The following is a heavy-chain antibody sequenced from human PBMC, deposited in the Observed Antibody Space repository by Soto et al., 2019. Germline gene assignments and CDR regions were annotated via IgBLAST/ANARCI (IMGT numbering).Heavy chain of an antibody. Sequence: ASVKVSCKASGYTFTGYYMHWVRQAPGQGLEWMGWINPNSGGTNYAQKFQGWVTMTRDTSISTAYMELSRLRSDDTAMYYCARSGGYCSSTSCWNYMDVWGKGTTVTVSS. J-gene: IGHJ6*03. CDR1: GYTFTGYY. CDR2: INPNSGGT. V-gene: IGHV1-2*04. D-gene: IGHD2-2*01. CDR3: ARSGGYCSSTSCWNYMDV.